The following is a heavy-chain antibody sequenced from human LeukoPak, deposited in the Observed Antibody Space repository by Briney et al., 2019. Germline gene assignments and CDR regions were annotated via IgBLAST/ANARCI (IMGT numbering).Heavy chain of an antibody. D-gene: IGHD5-24*01. J-gene: IGHJ5*02. V-gene: IGHV3-7*01. Sequence: SGGSLRLSCAVTGFTLSSYWMSWVRQAPGKGLEWVANIKQDGTETHYGDSVKGRFTISRDNAKNSLYLQLNSLRGEDTAVYYCARNTDRDAYMASWGQGTLVTVSS. CDR2: IKQDGTET. CDR1: GFTLSSYW. CDR3: ARNTDRDAYMAS.